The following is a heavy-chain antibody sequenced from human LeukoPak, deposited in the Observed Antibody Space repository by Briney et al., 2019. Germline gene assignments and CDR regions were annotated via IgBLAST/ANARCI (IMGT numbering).Heavy chain of an antibody. CDR2: IHYSGTT. J-gene: IGHJ3*02. Sequence: SETLSLTCTVSGGSISTYYWSWIRQPPGKGLEWIGYIHYSGTTNYNPSLKNRVTISLDTSKNQFSLNLSSVTAADTAVYYCARSAGIVGASDAFDIWGQGTMVTVSS. CDR3: ARSAGIVGASDAFDI. V-gene: IGHV4-59*08. CDR1: GGSISTYY. D-gene: IGHD1-26*01.